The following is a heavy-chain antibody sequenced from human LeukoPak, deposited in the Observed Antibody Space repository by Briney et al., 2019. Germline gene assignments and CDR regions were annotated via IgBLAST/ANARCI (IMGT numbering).Heavy chain of an antibody. CDR3: AKSPSAYYYYYMDV. Sequence: GGSLRLSCAASGFTFSSYAMSWVRQAPGKGLEWVLAISGSGGSTYYADSVKGRFTISRDNSKNTLYLQMNSLRAEDTAVYYCAKSPSAYYYYYMDVWGKGATVTVSS. CDR1: GFTFSSYA. V-gene: IGHV3-23*01. J-gene: IGHJ6*03. CDR2: ISGSGGST.